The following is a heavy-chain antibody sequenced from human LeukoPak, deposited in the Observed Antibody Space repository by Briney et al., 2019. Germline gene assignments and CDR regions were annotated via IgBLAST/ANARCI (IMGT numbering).Heavy chain of an antibody. CDR1: GYTFTGYY. CDR2: INPNSGGT. CDR3: ARDPIVVVAAGGWFDP. D-gene: IGHD2-15*01. Sequence: ASVKVSCKASGYTFTGYYMHWVRQAPEQGLEWMGWINPNSGGTNYAQKFQGRVTMTRDTSISTAYMELSRLRSDDTAVYYCARDPIVVVAAGGWFDPWGQGTLVTVSS. V-gene: IGHV1-2*02. J-gene: IGHJ5*02.